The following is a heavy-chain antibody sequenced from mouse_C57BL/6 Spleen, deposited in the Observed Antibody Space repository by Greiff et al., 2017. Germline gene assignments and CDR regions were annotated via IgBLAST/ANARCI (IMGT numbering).Heavy chain of an antibody. CDR2: ISYDGSN. Sequence: ESGPGLVKPSQSLSLTCSVTGYSITSGYYWNWIRQFPGNKLEWMGYISYDGSNNYNPSLKNRISITRDTSKNQFFLKLNSVTTEDTATYYCARGLSSDYWGQGTTLTVSS. D-gene: IGHD1-3*01. CDR3: ARGLSSDY. V-gene: IGHV3-6*01. CDR1: GYSITSGYY. J-gene: IGHJ2*01.